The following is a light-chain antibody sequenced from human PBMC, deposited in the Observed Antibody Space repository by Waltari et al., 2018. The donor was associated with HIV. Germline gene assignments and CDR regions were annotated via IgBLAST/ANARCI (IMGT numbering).Light chain of an antibody. V-gene: IGLV2-11*01. CDR2: DFN. J-gene: IGLJ1*01. CDR3: CSYAGSSYV. CDR1: ASDVGGYHY. Sequence: QSALTQPRSVSGSPGQSVTISCTGSASDVGGYHYVSWYQQHPGKAPKLLIYDFNKPPSGVPDRFAGSKSGNTASLTISGLQTEDEADYYCCSYAGSSYVFGTETKVTVL.